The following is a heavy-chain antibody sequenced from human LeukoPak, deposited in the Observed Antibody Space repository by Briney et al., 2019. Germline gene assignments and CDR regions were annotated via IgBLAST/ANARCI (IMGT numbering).Heavy chain of an antibody. CDR3: ARAGYNWNYRYFDY. CDR2: ISRSSSYI. Sequence: GGSLRLSCAASGFTFSSYSMNWVRQAPGKGLEWVSSISRSSSYIYYADSVKGRFTISRDNAKNSLYLQMNSLRAEDTAVYYCARAGYNWNYRYFDYWGQGTLVTVSS. V-gene: IGHV3-21*01. J-gene: IGHJ4*02. CDR1: GFTFSSYS. D-gene: IGHD1-7*01.